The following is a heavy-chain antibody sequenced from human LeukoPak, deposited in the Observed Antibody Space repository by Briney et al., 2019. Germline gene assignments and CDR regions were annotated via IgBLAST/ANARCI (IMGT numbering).Heavy chain of an antibody. Sequence: HPGGSLRLSCAASGFTFSSYAMSWVRQAPGKGLEWVATISGSGTIIYSADSVKDRFTISRDNAKNSLYLQMNSLRAEDTAIYYCARGDTKFCNSASCHNPFDSWGQGILVTVSS. CDR2: ISGSGTII. V-gene: IGHV3-23*01. CDR3: ARGDTKFCNSASCHNPFDS. D-gene: IGHD2-2*02. CDR1: GFTFSSYA. J-gene: IGHJ4*02.